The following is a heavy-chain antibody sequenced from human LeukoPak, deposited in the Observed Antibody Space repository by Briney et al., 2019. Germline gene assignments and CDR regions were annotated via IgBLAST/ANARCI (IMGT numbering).Heavy chain of an antibody. Sequence: PSETLSLTCAVYGGSFSGYYWSWIRQPPGKGLEWIGEINHSGSTNYNPSLKSRVTISVDTSKNQFSLKLSSVTAADTAVYYCARHSYGLRYFDWLKGGYFDYWGQGTLVTVSS. D-gene: IGHD3-9*01. J-gene: IGHJ4*02. V-gene: IGHV4-34*01. CDR2: INHSGST. CDR3: ARHSYGLRYFDWLKGGYFDY. CDR1: GGSFSGYY.